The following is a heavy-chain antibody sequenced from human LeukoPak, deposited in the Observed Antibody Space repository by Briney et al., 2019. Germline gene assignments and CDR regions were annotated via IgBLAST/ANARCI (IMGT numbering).Heavy chain of an antibody. V-gene: IGHV3-30*02. CDR1: VFTFSNYG. D-gene: IGHD3-10*01. J-gene: IGHJ4*02. Sequence: GGSLRLSCAASVFTFSNYGMHWVRQATGKGLEWVAFIQYDGSNKYYGNSVKGRFTISRDTSKNTLYLQMNSLRAEDTAVYYCAKEHGSGSYFDYWGQGTLVTVSS. CDR2: IQYDGSNK. CDR3: AKEHGSGSYFDY.